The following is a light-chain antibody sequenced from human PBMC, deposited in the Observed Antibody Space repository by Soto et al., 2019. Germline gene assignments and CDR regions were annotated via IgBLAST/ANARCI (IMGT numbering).Light chain of an antibody. J-gene: IGKJ1*01. Sequence: DIQMTQSPSSVSASVGDRVTITSRASQSISSWLAWYQQKPGKAPKLLIYDASSLESGVPSRFSGSGSGTEFTLTISSLQPDDFATYYCQQYNSYSPTFGQGTKV. V-gene: IGKV1-5*01. CDR3: QQYNSYSPT. CDR1: QSISSW. CDR2: DAS.